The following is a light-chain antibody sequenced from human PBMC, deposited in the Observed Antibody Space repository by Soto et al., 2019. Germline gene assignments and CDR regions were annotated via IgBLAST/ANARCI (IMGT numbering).Light chain of an antibody. CDR2: DGS. CDR1: QSVSSSY. V-gene: IGKV3D-20*01. J-gene: IGKJ4*01. CDR3: QQYDNSAPLS. Sequence: EIVLTQSPATLSLSPGDRATLSCGASQSVSSSYVAWYQQKAGLAPRLLIYDGSSRASGIPDRFSGSGSGTDFTLTIGRLEPEDFAVYYCQQYDNSAPLSFGGGTNVEMK.